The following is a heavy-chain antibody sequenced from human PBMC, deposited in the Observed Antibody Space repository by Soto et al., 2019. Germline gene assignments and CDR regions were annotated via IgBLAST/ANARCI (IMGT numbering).Heavy chain of an antibody. CDR3: AKAGWNQGYYYYGMDV. J-gene: IGHJ6*02. CDR2: ISGSGGST. V-gene: IGHV3-23*01. D-gene: IGHD1-1*01. Sequence: PGGSLRLSCAASGFTFSSYAMSWVRQAPGKGLEWVSAISGSGGSTYYADSVKGRFTISRDNSKNTLYLQMNSLRAEDTAVYYCAKAGWNQGYYYYGMDVWGQGTTVTVSS. CDR1: GFTFSSYA.